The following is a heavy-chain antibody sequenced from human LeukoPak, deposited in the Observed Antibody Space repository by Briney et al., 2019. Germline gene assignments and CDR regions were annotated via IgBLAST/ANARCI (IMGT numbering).Heavy chain of an antibody. Sequence: GRSLRLSCAASGFTFSSYGMHWVRQAPGKGLEWVAVISYDGSNKYYADSVKGRFTISRDNSKNTLYLQTNSLRAEDTAVYYCAKRYLGYFDYWGQGTLVTVSS. D-gene: IGHD7-27*01. J-gene: IGHJ4*02. V-gene: IGHV3-30*18. CDR1: GFTFSSYG. CDR2: ISYDGSNK. CDR3: AKRYLGYFDY.